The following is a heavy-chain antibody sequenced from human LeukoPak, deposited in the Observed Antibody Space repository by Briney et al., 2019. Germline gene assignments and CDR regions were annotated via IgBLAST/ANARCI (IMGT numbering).Heavy chain of an antibody. J-gene: IGHJ5*02. Sequence: PSETLSLTCIVSGGSINSDGFYWNWIRQRPGKGLEWLGYIYYRGKTYYNPSLKSRLTISIETSKTQFSLRLTSVTAADTAVYYCARTPRNYVFWLDPWGPGILVTVSS. D-gene: IGHD4-4*01. CDR3: ARTPRNYVFWLDP. V-gene: IGHV4-31*03. CDR2: IYYRGKT. CDR1: GGSINSDGFY.